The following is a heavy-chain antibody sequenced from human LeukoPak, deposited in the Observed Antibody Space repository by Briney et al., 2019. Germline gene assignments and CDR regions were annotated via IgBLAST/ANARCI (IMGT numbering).Heavy chain of an antibody. Sequence: GGSLRLSCAASGFNFIDYSMNWVRQAPGKGLEWISYIGISSGNTKYADSVKGRFTISRDKARNSLYLQMNSLRVEDTAMYYCARDHRYAFDNWGHGTLVTVSP. CDR2: IGISSGNT. CDR3: ARDHRYAFDN. J-gene: IGHJ4*01. CDR1: GFNFIDYS. V-gene: IGHV3-48*01. D-gene: IGHD5-12*01.